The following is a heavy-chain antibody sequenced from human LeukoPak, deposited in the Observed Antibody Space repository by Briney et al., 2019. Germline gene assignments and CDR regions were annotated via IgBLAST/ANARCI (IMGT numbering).Heavy chain of an antibody. D-gene: IGHD4-11*01. CDR2: IYTSGST. CDR3: ARDKGLPRHDAFDI. J-gene: IGHJ3*02. CDR1: GDSISSGGYY. V-gene: IGHV4-61*02. Sequence: PSETLSLTCTVSGDSISSGGYYWNWIRQPPGKGLEWIGRIYTSGSTNYNPSLKSRVTISVDTSKNQFSLKLSSVTAADTAVYYFARDKGLPRHDAFDIWSQGTMVTVSS.